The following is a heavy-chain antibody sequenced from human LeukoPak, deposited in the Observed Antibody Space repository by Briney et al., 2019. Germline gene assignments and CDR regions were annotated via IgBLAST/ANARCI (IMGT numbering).Heavy chain of an antibody. CDR3: AKDYDILTGYYFGQVDY. V-gene: IGHV3-23*01. J-gene: IGHJ4*02. CDR1: GFTFSSYA. Sequence: PGGSLRLSCAASGFTFSSYAMSWVRQAPGKGLEWVSAISGSGGSTYYADSVKGRFTIPRDNSKNTLYLQMNSLGAEDTAVYYCAKDYDILTGYYFGQVDYWGQGTLVTVSS. CDR2: ISGSGGST. D-gene: IGHD3-9*01.